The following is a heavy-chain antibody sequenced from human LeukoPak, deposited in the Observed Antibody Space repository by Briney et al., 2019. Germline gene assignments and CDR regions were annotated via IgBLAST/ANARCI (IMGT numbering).Heavy chain of an antibody. CDR1: GGSISSSSYY. J-gene: IGHJ6*03. V-gene: IGHV4-39*01. CDR2: IYYSGST. CDR3: ARLRDYYYNYMDV. Sequence: SETLSLTCTVSGGSISSSSYYWGWIRQPPGKGLEWIGSIYYSGSTYYNPSLKSRVTISVDTSKIQISLKLNSVTAADTAVYYCARLRDYYYNYMDVWGKGTTVTTSS.